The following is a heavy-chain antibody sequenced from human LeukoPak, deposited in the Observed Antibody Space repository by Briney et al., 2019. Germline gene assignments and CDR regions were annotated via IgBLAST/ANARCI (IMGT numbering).Heavy chain of an antibody. D-gene: IGHD3-22*01. CDR1: GGSISSSNW. CDR3: ARGVKFDYYYYMDV. Sequence: PSETLSLTCAVSGGSISSSNWWRWIRQPPGKGLEWIGEINHSGSTNYNSSLKSRVTISVDTSKNQFSLKLSSVTAADTAVYYCARGVKFDYYYYMDVWGKGTTVPVSS. CDR2: INHSGST. J-gene: IGHJ6*03. V-gene: IGHV4-4*02.